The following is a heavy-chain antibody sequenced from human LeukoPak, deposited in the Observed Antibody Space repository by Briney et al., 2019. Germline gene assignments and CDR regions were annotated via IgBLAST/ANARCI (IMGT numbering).Heavy chain of an antibody. J-gene: IGHJ4*02. Sequence: ETLSLTCAVYVDSFSGYYRSWIRQPPGKGLEWIGEINHSGNTNYNPSLKSRVTISVDTSKNQFSLKLSSVTAADTAVYYCARLVGARDYWGQGTLVTVSS. V-gene: IGHV4-34*01. CDR3: ARLVGARDY. CDR1: VDSFSGYY. D-gene: IGHD1-26*01. CDR2: INHSGNT.